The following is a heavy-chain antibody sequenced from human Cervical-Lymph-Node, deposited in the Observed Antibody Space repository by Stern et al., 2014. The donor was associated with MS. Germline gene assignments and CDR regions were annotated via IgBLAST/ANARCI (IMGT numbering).Heavy chain of an antibody. D-gene: IGHD3-22*01. CDR3: ARGTDYYESSGFYD. Sequence: QVQLLQPGGGVVQPGTSLRLSCAASKFTISTYAIHWVRQAPGKGPEWVAVISYRGGNTYYADSVKGRFTIYRDNSKNTLYLQMDSLRTEDTAVYYCARGTDYYESSGFYDWGQGTVVTVSS. CDR1: KFTISTYA. V-gene: IGHV3-30*04. CDR2: ISYRGGNT. J-gene: IGHJ4*02.